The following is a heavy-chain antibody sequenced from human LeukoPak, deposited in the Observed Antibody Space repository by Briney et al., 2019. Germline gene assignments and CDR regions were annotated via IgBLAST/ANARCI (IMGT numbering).Heavy chain of an antibody. CDR1: GGSISSYY. D-gene: IGHD2-15*01. Sequence: SETLSLTCTVSGGSISSYYWSWIRQPPGKGLEWIGYIYYSGSTNYNPSLKSRVTISVDTSKNQFSLKLSSVTAADTAVYYCARFIVVVEENWFDPRGQGTLVIVSS. CDR3: ARFIVVVEENWFDP. CDR2: IYYSGST. J-gene: IGHJ5*02. V-gene: IGHV4-59*01.